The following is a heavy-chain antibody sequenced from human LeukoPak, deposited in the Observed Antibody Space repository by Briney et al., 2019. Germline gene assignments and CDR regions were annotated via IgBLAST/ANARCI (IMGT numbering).Heavy chain of an antibody. V-gene: IGHV4-34*01. D-gene: IGHD3-22*01. CDR3: ARRDSSGYYFKDMDY. CDR1: GGSFSGYY. Sequence: SETLSLTCAVYGGSFSGYYWSWIRQPPGKGPEWIGEIYHSGSTNYNPSLKSRVTISVDKSKNQFSLKLSSVTAADTAVYYCARRDSSGYYFKDMDYWGQGTLVTVSS. J-gene: IGHJ4*02. CDR2: IYHSGST.